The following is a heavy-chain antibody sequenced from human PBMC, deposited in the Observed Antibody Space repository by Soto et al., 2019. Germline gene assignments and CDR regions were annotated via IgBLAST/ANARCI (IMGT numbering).Heavy chain of an antibody. Sequence: DVQLVESGGGLVRPGGSLRLSCAASGFTFNIYSMNWVRQAPGKGLEWVSYISSSSSTIYYADSVKGRFTISRDNAKNSLYRQMNSRRAEDTAVYKAGRSGGGSPGDYWGQGTLVTVSS. J-gene: IGHJ4*02. CDR3: GRSGGGSPGDY. CDR1: GFTFNIYS. V-gene: IGHV3-48*01. D-gene: IGHD3-10*01. CDR2: ISSSSSTI.